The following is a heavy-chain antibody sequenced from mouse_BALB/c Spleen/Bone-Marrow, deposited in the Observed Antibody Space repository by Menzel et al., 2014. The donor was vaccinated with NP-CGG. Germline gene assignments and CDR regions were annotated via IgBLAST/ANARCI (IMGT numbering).Heavy chain of an antibody. V-gene: IGHV1-67*01. CDR3: ARGYYGSSYLFAY. J-gene: IGHJ3*01. CDR2: ISTYSGNT. D-gene: IGHD1-1*01. CDR1: GYTFTDYA. Sequence: QVQLQQSGPELVRPGVSVKMSCKGSGYTFTDYAMHWVKQSHAKSLEWIGVISTYSGNTNYNQKFKGKATMTVDKSSSTAYMELARLASEDSAIYYCARGYYGSSYLFAYWGQGTLVTVSA.